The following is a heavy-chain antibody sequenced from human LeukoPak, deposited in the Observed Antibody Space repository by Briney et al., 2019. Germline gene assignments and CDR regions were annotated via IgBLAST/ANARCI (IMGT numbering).Heavy chain of an antibody. J-gene: IGHJ5*02. CDR2: ISAYNGNT. D-gene: IGHD3-22*01. CDR3: ARDTRYYDSSGPNWFDP. V-gene: IGHV1-18*01. CDR1: GYTFTSYG. Sequence: ASVKVSCKASGYTFTSYGIRWVRQAPGQGLEWMGWISAYNGNTNHAQKLQGRVTMTTDTSTSTAYMELRSLRSDDTAVYYCARDTRYYDSSGPNWFDPWGQGTLVTVSS.